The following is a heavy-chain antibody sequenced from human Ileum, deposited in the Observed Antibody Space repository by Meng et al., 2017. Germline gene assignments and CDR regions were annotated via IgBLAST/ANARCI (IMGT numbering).Heavy chain of an antibody. V-gene: IGHV3-48*03. CDR2: ISSSGSTI. CDR3: ARDIVGATTTYYYHYGMDV. CDR1: GFPFSSYE. J-gene: IGHJ6*02. D-gene: IGHD1-26*01. Sequence: SCAASGFPFSSYEMNWVRQASGKGLEWVSYISSSGSTIYYADSVKGQFTISRDNAKNSLYLQMNSLRAEDTAVYYCARDIVGATTTYYYHYGMDVWGQGTTVTVSS.